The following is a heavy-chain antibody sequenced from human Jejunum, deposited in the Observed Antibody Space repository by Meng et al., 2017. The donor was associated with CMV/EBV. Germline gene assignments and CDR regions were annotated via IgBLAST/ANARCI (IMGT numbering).Heavy chain of an antibody. Sequence: QVHVQEAGPGLGKTSRPLSLTCSVSGGSIGSGDYYWSWIRQPPGKGLEWIGYIHDTGSTYYNPSLKSRVDISLGTSRNHFSLTLSSVTAEDTAVYFCARGSIFVSFDSWGQGTLVTVSS. V-gene: IGHV4-30-4*08. D-gene: IGHD3-3*01. CDR2: IHDTGST. CDR3: ARGSIFVSFDS. CDR1: GGSIGSGDYY. J-gene: IGHJ4*02.